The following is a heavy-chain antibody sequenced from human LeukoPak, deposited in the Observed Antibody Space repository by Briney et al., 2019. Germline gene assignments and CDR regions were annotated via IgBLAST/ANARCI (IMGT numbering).Heavy chain of an antibody. V-gene: IGHV4-59*01. CDR1: GDSIIGYY. J-gene: IGHJ4*02. Sequence: SETLSLTCTVSGDSIIGYYWSWIRQPPGKGLEWIGYIHFSGSTNYNPSLQSRVTISVDTSRSHFSLKLSSATAADTAVYYCARGERLGPDFWGQGTLVTVSS. CDR3: ARGERLGPDF. CDR2: IHFSGST. D-gene: IGHD1-1*01.